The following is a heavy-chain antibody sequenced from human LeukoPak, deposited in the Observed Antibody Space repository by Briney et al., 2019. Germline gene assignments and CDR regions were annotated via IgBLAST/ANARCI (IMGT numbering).Heavy chain of an antibody. J-gene: IGHJ4*02. CDR2: INGDGSTT. D-gene: IGHD4-23*01. CDR1: GFTFSNYW. Sequence: GGSLRLSCVASGFTFSNYWMHWVRQPPEKGLVWISRINGDGSTTDYADSVKGRFTISRDNAKNTLYLQMNTLGAEDTSLYYCARGFRWGFDYWGQGILVTVSS. CDR3: ARGFRWGFDY. V-gene: IGHV3-74*01.